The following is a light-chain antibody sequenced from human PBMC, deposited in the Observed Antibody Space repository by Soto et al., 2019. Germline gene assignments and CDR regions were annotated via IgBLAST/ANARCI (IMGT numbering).Light chain of an antibody. CDR2: DAS. Sequence: IVLTQSPATLSLSPGERATLSCRASQSVGTYLAWYQQKPGQAPRLLIYDASNRATGVPARFSGSGSGTDFTLTISSLESEDFAVYYCQQRSNWPRTFGQGTKVEIK. V-gene: IGKV3-11*01. J-gene: IGKJ1*01. CDR1: QSVGTY. CDR3: QQRSNWPRT.